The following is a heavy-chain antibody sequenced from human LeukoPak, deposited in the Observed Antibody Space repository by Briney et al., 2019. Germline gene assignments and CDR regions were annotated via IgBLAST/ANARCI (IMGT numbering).Heavy chain of an antibody. J-gene: IGHJ3*02. V-gene: IGHV5-51*01. CDR3: AREAGGYSYGFGIPHAFDI. CDR2: IYPGDSDT. D-gene: IGHD5-18*01. Sequence: GESLKISCKGSGYSFTSYWIGWVRQMPGKGLEWMGIIYPGDSDTRYSPSFQGQVTISADKSISTAYLQWSSLKASDTAMYYCAREAGGYSYGFGIPHAFDIWGQGTMVTVSS. CDR1: GYSFTSYW.